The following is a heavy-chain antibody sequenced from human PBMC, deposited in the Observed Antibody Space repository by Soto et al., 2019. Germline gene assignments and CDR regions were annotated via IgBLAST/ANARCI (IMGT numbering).Heavy chain of an antibody. CDR2: IIPILGIA. D-gene: IGHD5-12*01. CDR3: ARDGSWGKWRWLRSSWFDP. Sequence: QVQLVQSGAEVKKPGSSVKVSCNASGGTFSSYTISWVRQAPGQGREWMGRIIPILGIANYAQKFQGRVTITADKSTSTAYMELSSLRSEDTAVYYCARDGSWGKWRWLRSSWFDPWGQGTLVTVSS. CDR1: GGTFSSYT. V-gene: IGHV1-69*08. J-gene: IGHJ5*02.